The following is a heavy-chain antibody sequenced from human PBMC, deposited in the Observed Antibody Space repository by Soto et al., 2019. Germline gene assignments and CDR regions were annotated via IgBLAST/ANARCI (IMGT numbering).Heavy chain of an antibody. Sequence: GGSLRLSCAASGFTFSSYWMHWVRQAPGKGLVWVSRINSDGSSTSYADSVKGRFTISRDNAKNTLYLQMNSLRAEDTAVYYCARRPSGRRPFDHWGQGTLVTVSS. CDR2: INSDGSST. J-gene: IGHJ4*02. CDR1: GFTFSSYW. V-gene: IGHV3-74*01. CDR3: ARRPSGRRPFDH. D-gene: IGHD1-26*01.